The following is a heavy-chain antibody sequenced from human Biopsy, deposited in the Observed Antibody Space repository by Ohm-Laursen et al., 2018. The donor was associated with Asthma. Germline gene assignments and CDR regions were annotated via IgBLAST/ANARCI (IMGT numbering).Heavy chain of an antibody. V-gene: IGHV4-39*01. CDR2: MYRRGSP. Sequence: VTLSLTCSVSGGSITSSSYYWGWIRQPPGKGMEWIGSMYRRGSPYYHPSLKSRATISVDTSKNHLSLKMSSETAADTAVYFCVRHQYSSSWSTFDYWGQGALVTVSS. CDR3: VRHQYSSSWSTFDY. CDR1: GGSITSSSYY. D-gene: IGHD3-22*01. J-gene: IGHJ4*02.